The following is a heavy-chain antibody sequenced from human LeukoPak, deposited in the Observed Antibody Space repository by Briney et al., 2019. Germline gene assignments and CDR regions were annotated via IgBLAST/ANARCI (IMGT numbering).Heavy chain of an antibody. CDR1: GGSISSYY. J-gene: IGHJ6*03. D-gene: IGHD6-13*01. V-gene: IGHV4-59*12. CDR2: IYYSGST. Sequence: SETLSLTCTVSGGSISSYYWSWIRQPPGKGLEWIGYIYYSGSTNYNPSLKSRVTISVDTSKNQFSLKLSSVTAADTAVYYCARVGSSWYVLYYYYYMDVWGKGTTVTVSS. CDR3: ARVGSSWYVLYYYYYMDV.